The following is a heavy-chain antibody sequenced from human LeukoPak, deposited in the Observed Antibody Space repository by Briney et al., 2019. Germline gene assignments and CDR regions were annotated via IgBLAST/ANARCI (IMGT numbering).Heavy chain of an antibody. CDR3: ATDYDILTGYLYYFDY. Sequence: PSETLSLTCTVSGGSISSYYWSWIRQPAGKGLEWIGRIYTSGSTNYNPSLKSRVTMSVDTSKNQFSLKLSSVTAADTAVYYCATDYDILTGYLYYFDYWGQGTLVTVSS. V-gene: IGHV4-4*07. CDR1: GGSISSYY. CDR2: IYTSGST. D-gene: IGHD3-9*01. J-gene: IGHJ4*02.